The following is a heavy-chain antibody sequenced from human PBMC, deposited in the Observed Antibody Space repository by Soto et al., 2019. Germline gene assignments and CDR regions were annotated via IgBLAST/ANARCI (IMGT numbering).Heavy chain of an antibody. J-gene: IGHJ4*02. Sequence: EVQLVESGGGLVKPGGSLRLSCAASGFSFSNYSMNWVRQAPGKGLEWVSSISSGSSYIYYADSVRGRFTISRDNAKNSLYLQMNRLRAEDTAVYYCARDLGWHLLDYWGQGTLVTVSS. CDR2: ISSGSSYI. CDR1: GFSFSNYS. V-gene: IGHV3-21*01. CDR3: ARDLGWHLLDY. D-gene: IGHD2-15*01.